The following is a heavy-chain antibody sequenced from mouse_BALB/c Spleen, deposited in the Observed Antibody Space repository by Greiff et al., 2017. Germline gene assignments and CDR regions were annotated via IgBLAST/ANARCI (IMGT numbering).Heavy chain of an antibody. CDR3: ARDGTTPSMDY. Sequence: DVQLVESGGGLVKPGGSLKLSCAASGFTFSSYGMSWVRQSPEKRLEWVAEISSGGSYTYYPDTVTGRFTISRDNAKNTLYLKMSSLMSEDTAMYYCARDGTTPSMDYWGQGTSVTVSS. CDR1: GFTFSSYG. V-gene: IGHV5-9-4*01. J-gene: IGHJ4*01. CDR2: ISSGGSYT. D-gene: IGHD1-1*01.